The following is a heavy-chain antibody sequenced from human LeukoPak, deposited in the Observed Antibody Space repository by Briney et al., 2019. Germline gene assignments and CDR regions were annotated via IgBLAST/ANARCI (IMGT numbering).Heavy chain of an antibody. V-gene: IGHV4-59*01. D-gene: IGHD3-10*01. Sequence: SETLSLTCTVSGGSISSYYWSWIRQPPGKGLEWIGYIYYSGSTNYNPSLKSRVTISVDTSKNQFSLKLSSVTAADTAVYYCASSLLWFGELSQGDAFDIWGQGTMVTVSS. J-gene: IGHJ3*02. CDR3: ASSLLWFGELSQGDAFDI. CDR2: IYYSGST. CDR1: GGSISSYY.